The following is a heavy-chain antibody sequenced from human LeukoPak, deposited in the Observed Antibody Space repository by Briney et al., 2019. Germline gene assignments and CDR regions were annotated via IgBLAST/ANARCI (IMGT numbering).Heavy chain of an antibody. CDR2: INPNSGGT. CDR1: GYTFTGYY. D-gene: IGHD3-10*01. CDR3: ARVLWFGGYYFDY. Sequence: ASVKVSCKASGYTFTGYYMHWVRQAPGQGLEWMGWINPNSGGTNYAQKFQGRVTMTRDTSISTAYMELSRLRSDDTAVYYCARVLWFGGYYFDYWGQGTLVTVSS. J-gene: IGHJ4*02. V-gene: IGHV1-2*02.